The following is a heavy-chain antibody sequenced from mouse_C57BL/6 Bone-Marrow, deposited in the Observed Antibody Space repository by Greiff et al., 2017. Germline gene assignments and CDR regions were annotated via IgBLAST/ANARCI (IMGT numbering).Heavy chain of an antibody. D-gene: IGHD2-1*01. J-gene: IGHJ3*01. Sequence: EVKVVESGGGLVKPGGSLKLSCAASGFTFSSYAMSWVRQTPDQRLEWVATISDGGSYTYSPDNVKGRFTSSRDNAKNNPYLQMSHLKSEDKDMYYCASIYYGNPWFAYWGQGTLVTVAA. CDR1: GFTFSSYA. V-gene: IGHV5-4*03. CDR2: ISDGGSYT. CDR3: ASIYYGNPWFAY.